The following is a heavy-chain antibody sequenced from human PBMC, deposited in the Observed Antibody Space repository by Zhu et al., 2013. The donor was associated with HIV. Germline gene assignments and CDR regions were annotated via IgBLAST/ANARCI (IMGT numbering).Heavy chain of an antibody. CDR2: ISAYNGNT. CDR3: ARDKPRYGSGPRAGKDYYYGMDV. J-gene: IGHJ6*02. CDR1: GYTFTSYG. V-gene: IGHV1-18*01. D-gene: IGHD3-10*01. Sequence: QVQLVQSGAEVKKPGASVKVSCKASGYTFTSYGISWVRQAPGQGLEWMGWISAYNGNTNYAQKLQGRVTMTTDTSTSTAYMELRSLRSDDTAVYYCARDKPRYGSGPRAGKDYYYGMDVWGQGTTVTVSS.